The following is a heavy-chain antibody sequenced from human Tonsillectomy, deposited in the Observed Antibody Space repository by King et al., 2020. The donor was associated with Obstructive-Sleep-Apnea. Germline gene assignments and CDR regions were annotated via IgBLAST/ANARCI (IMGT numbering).Heavy chain of an antibody. V-gene: IGHV4-31*03. Sequence: VQLQESGPGLVKPSQTLSLTCTVSGGSISSGGYYWSWIRQHPGKGLEWIGYIYYSGSTYYNPSLKSRVTISVDTSKNQFSLKLSSVTAADTAVYYCASSSPYYYDMFEWGNWFDPWGQGTLVTVSS. CDR2: IYYSGST. CDR3: ASSSPYYYDMFEWGNWFDP. D-gene: IGHD3-22*01. J-gene: IGHJ5*02. CDR1: GGSISSGGYY.